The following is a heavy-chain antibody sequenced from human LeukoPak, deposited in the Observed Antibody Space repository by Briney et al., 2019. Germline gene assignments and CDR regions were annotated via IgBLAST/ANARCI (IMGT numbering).Heavy chain of an antibody. Sequence: PSQTLSLTCTVTGGSISSGGYYWSWIRQPPGKGLEWIGCISYSGSTKYNPSLRSRVTISVDTSKNQFSLKLSSVTAADTAVYYCARPYTSGWYGVFDIWGQGTVVTVSS. J-gene: IGHJ3*02. CDR2: ISYSGST. CDR3: ARPYTSGWYGVFDI. V-gene: IGHV4-61*02. CDR1: GGSISSGGYY. D-gene: IGHD6-19*01.